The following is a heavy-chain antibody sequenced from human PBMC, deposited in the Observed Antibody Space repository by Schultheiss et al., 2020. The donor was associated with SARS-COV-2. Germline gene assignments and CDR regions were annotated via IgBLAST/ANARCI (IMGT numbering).Heavy chain of an antibody. V-gene: IGHV4-34*01. D-gene: IGHD1-26*01. Sequence: GSLRLSCTVSGGSISSYYWSWIRQPPGKGLEWIGEINHSGSANHNPSLKSRVTISVDTSKNQFSLKLSSVTAADTAVYYCARVVGGPTFEAFFGMDVWGQGTTVTVSS. CDR1: GGSISSYY. J-gene: IGHJ6*02. CDR2: INHSGSA. CDR3: ARVVGGPTFEAFFGMDV.